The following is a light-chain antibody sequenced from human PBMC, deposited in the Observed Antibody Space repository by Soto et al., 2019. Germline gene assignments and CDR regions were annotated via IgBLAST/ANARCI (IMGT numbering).Light chain of an antibody. J-gene: IGKJ5*01. CDR2: AAS. CDR3: QQRSNWPSIT. CDR1: QSVTVNS. Sequence: EILLTQSPSTLSLSPGEGVTLSCRASQSVTVNSLAWYQQKPGQAPRLLIYAASTRAAAVPDRFTGSGSGTDFALTISRLEPEDFAVYYCQQRSNWPSITFGQGTRLEIK. V-gene: IGKV3D-20*02.